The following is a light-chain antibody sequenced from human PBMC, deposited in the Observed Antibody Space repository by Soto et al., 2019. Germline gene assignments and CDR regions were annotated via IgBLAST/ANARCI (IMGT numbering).Light chain of an antibody. CDR1: QSVASSY. Sequence: EVVLTQSPGTLSLSPGERVTLSCRASQSVASSYLAWYQQKPGRAPRLLFYSASSRATGIPDRFSGSGSGTDFTLTISRLEPEDFATYFCQQSYSTPPWTFGQGTKVEIK. V-gene: IGKV3-20*01. CDR3: QQSYSTPPWT. CDR2: SAS. J-gene: IGKJ1*01.